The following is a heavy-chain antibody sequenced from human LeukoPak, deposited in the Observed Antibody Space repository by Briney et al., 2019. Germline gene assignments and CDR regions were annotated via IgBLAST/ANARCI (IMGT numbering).Heavy chain of an antibody. J-gene: IGHJ4*02. CDR3: AKDRLNSGSYLIVDY. V-gene: IGHV3-23*01. CDR2: ISGSGGST. D-gene: IGHD1-26*01. Sequence: GGSLRLSCAASGFTVSSYAMSWVRQAPGKGLEWVSAISGSGGSTYYADSVKGRFTISRDNSKNTLYLQMNSLRAEDTAVYYCAKDRLNSGSYLIVDYWGQGTLVTVSS. CDR1: GFTVSSYA.